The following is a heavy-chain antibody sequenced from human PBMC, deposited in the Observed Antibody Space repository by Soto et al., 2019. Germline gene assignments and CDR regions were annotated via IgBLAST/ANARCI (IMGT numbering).Heavy chain of an antibody. D-gene: IGHD3-10*01. CDR3: ARRWGEGRVDY. Sequence: QVQLQESGPGLVKPSGTLSLTCAVSGGSISSSNWWSWVRQPPGKGLEWIGEIYHSGNTNYNPSPHXRXTXAXXKSRNQFSLKLSSVTAADTAVYYCARRWGEGRVDYWGQGTLVTVSS. CDR2: IYHSGNT. V-gene: IGHV4-4*02. J-gene: IGHJ4*02. CDR1: GGSISSSNW.